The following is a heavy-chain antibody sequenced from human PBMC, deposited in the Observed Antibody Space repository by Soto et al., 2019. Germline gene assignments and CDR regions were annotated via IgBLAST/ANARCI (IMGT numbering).Heavy chain of an antibody. CDR2: ISDSSSTI. J-gene: IGHJ2*01. D-gene: IGHD6-19*01. V-gene: IGHV3-48*02. CDR1: GFTFSTYS. CDR3: ASVAGMGCYFDL. Sequence: EVQLVESGGGLVQPGGSLRLSCAASGFTFSTYSMNWVRQTPGKGLEWVSYISDSSSTIYYADSVKGRCTISRDNAKNSLYLQMNSLRDEDTAVYYCASVAGMGCYFDLWGRGTLVTVSS.